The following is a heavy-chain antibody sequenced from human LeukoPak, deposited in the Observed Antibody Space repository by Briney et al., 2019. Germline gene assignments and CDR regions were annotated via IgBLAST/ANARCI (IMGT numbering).Heavy chain of an antibody. CDR2: INPNSGGT. Sequence: ASVKVSCKASGYTFTGYYMHWVRQAPGQGLEWMGWINPNSGGTNYAQKFQGRVTMTEDTSTDTAYMELSSLRSEDTAVYYCASGYSDSSAYDYVRDVFDIWGQGTMVTISS. D-gene: IGHD3-22*01. CDR3: ASGYSDSSAYDYVRDVFDI. V-gene: IGHV1-2*02. CDR1: GYTFTGYY. J-gene: IGHJ3*02.